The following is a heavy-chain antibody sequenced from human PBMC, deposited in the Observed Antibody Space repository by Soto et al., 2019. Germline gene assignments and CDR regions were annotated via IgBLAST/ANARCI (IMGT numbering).Heavy chain of an antibody. D-gene: IGHD6-13*01. V-gene: IGHV1-3*01. Sequence: QVHRVQSGAEVKKPGASVRVSCKPSGYTFTNYAMHWMRQAPGQRLQWMGWINAGNGNTKYSQNFQGRVTITRDTSASTVYMDLSSLRSEDTAIYYCARGEGMFDYWGQGTLVTVSS. CDR1: GYTFTNYA. J-gene: IGHJ4*02. CDR3: ARGEGMFDY. CDR2: INAGNGNT.